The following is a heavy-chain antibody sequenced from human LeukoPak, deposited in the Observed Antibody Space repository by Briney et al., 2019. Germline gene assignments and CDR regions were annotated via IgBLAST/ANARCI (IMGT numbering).Heavy chain of an antibody. CDR1: GYTFTSYD. CDR3: ARADYDILTGFNWFDP. Sequence: GASVKVSCKVSGYTFTSYDINWVRQATGQGLEWMGWMNPNSGNTGYAQKFQGRVTMTRNTSISTAYMELSSLRSEDTAVYYCARADYDILTGFNWFDPWGQGTLVTVSS. CDR2: MNPNSGNT. J-gene: IGHJ5*02. D-gene: IGHD3-9*01. V-gene: IGHV1-8*01.